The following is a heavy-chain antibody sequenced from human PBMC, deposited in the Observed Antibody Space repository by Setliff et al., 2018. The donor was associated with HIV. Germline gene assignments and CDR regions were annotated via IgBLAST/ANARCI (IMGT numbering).Heavy chain of an antibody. J-gene: IGHJ3*02. Sequence: SVKVSCKSSGGTFSTYAISWVRQAPGKGLEWMGTIIPLFGTQNYAQKFQGRVTIIADESTATAYMDLSSLRSEDTALYYCAVDPGGDGYPSGYAFDICGQGTMVTVSS. CDR1: GGTFSTYA. V-gene: IGHV1-69*13. D-gene: IGHD3-16*01. CDR3: AVDPGGDGYPSGYAFDI. CDR2: IIPLFGTQ.